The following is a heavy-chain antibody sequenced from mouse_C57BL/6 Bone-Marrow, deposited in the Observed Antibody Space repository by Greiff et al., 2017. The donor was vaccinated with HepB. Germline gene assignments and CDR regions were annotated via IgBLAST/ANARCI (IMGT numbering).Heavy chain of an antibody. CDR1: GFTFSSYT. D-gene: IGHD2-4*01. V-gene: IGHV5-9*01. Sequence: EVKLVESGGGLVKPGGSLKLSCAASGFTFSSYTMSWVRQTPEKRLEWVATISGGGGNTYYPDSVKGRFTISRDNAKNTLYLQMSSLRSEDTALYYCARPPSTMITRYYYAMDYWGQGTSVTVSS. J-gene: IGHJ4*01. CDR3: ARPPSTMITRYYYAMDY. CDR2: ISGGGGNT.